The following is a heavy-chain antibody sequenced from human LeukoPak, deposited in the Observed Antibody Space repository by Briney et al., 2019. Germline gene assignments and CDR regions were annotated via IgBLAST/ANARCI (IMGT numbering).Heavy chain of an antibody. V-gene: IGHV4-59*08. CDR1: GGSISSYY. CDR2: IYYSGST. CDR3: ARHSWRAHYDY. D-gene: IGHD3-3*01. J-gene: IGHJ4*02. Sequence: SETLSLTCTVSGGSISSYYWSWIRQPPGKGLEWIGYIYYSGSTNYNPSLKSRVTISVDTSKNQFSLKLSSVTAADTAVYYCARHSWRAHYDYWGQGTLVTVSS.